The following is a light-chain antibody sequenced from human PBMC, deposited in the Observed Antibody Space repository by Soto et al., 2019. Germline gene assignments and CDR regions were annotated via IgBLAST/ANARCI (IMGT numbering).Light chain of an antibody. CDR1: QSIGDW. J-gene: IGKJ2*01. Sequence: DIQMTQSPCTLSASVGERVTITCRASQSIGDWLAWYQQKPGKAPKLLIYRASSLEGGAPSRFSGSGSGTEFTLTISSLQPDDFAAYYCLQYNSYSGTIGQGTKLEIK. CDR3: LQYNSYSGT. CDR2: RAS. V-gene: IGKV1-5*03.